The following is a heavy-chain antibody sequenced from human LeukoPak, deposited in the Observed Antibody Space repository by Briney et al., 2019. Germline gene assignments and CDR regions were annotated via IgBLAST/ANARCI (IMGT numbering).Heavy chain of an antibody. Sequence: GDSLKISCKGSGYSFTNYWIGWVRHMPGKGLEWMGIIYPGDSDTRYSPSFPGQVTISVDKSISTAYLQWSSLKASDTAMYYCARHIGLVAPDGFDIWGQGTMVTVCS. J-gene: IGHJ3*02. CDR1: GYSFTNYW. V-gene: IGHV5-51*01. D-gene: IGHD2-8*02. CDR3: ARHIGLVAPDGFDI. CDR2: IYPGDSDT.